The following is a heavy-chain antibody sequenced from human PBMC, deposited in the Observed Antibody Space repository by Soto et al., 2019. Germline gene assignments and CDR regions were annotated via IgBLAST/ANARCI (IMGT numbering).Heavy chain of an antibody. D-gene: IGHD6-19*01. J-gene: IGHJ3*02. CDR1: GGTFSSYA. Sequence: QVQLVQSGAEVKKPGSSVKVSCKASGGTFSSYAISWVRQAPGQGLEWMGGIIPIFGTANYAQKFQGRVTITAVESTSTAYMELSSLRSEDTAVYYCARTPHRPGSGWLNDAFDIWGQGTMVTVSS. CDR2: IIPIFGTA. CDR3: ARTPHRPGSGWLNDAFDI. V-gene: IGHV1-69*12.